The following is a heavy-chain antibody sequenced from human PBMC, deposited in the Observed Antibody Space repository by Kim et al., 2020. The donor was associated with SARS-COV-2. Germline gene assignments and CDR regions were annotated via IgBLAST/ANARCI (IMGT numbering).Heavy chain of an antibody. J-gene: IGHJ6*02. CDR1: GFTFSGAG. Sequence: GGSLRLSCAASGFTFSGAGMHWVRQASGKGLEWVGRIRSKANSYATAYGASVKGRFTISRDHSKNMAYLQMNSLKTEDTAVYYCTREGDYYGMDVWGQGTTVTVPS. V-gene: IGHV3-73*01. CDR3: TREGDYYGMDV. CDR2: IRSKANSYAT.